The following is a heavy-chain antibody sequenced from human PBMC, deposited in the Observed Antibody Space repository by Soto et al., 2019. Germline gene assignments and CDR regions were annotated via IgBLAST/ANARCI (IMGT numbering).Heavy chain of an antibody. V-gene: IGHV3-53*01. CDR3: ARDVAYYYSSRDCDS. J-gene: IGHJ3*02. CDR2: IYSGGST. D-gene: IGHD3-22*01. Sequence: WGSLRLSCAASGFTVSSNYMSWVRQAPGKGLEWVSVIYSGGSTYYADCVKGRFTISRDNSKNTRYLQMNSLKAEHTPLYYCARDVAYYYSSRDCDSWGQETMV. CDR1: GFTVSSNY.